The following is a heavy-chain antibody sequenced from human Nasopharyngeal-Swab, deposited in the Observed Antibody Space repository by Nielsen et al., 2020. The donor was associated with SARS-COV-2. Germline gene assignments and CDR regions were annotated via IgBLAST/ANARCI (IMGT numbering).Heavy chain of an antibody. Sequence: GGSLRLSCAASGFTISSNGMNWVRQAPGKGLEWVAYISSSSTSYYADSVKGRFTISRDNPKNSLYPQMNSLRDEDTAVYYCARDVGIVGATLDNWGQGTLVTVSS. CDR2: ISSSSTS. V-gene: IGHV3-48*02. J-gene: IGHJ4*02. CDR3: ARDVGIVGATLDN. D-gene: IGHD1-26*01. CDR1: GFTISSNG.